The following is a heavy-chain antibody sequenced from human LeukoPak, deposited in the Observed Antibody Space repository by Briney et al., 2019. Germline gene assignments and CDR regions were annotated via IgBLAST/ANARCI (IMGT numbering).Heavy chain of an antibody. CDR2: IKQDGSEK. CDR1: GFTFNSYW. J-gene: IGHJ4*02. D-gene: IGHD3-3*01. CDR3: ARDDPTLFWSGSPFY. V-gene: IGHV3-7*01. Sequence: GGSLRLSCAASGFTFNSYWVSWVRQAPGKGLEWVANIKQDGSEKYYVDSVKGRFTISRDNAKNSLYLQMNSLRAEDTAVYYCARDDPTLFWSGSPFYWGQGTLVTVSS.